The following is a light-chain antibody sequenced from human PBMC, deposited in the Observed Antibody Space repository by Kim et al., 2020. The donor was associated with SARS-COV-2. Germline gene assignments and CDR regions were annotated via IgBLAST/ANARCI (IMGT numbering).Light chain of an antibody. CDR1: QTVRNY. J-gene: IGKJ4*01. CDR2: DAS. Sequence: PGERATLSCRASQTVRNYLAWYQQKRGQPPRLLIYDASNRATGIPARFSGSGSGTDFTLTISSLEPEDFAVYYCQQRSGWPLTFGGGTKVDIK. CDR3: QQRSGWPLT. V-gene: IGKV3-11*01.